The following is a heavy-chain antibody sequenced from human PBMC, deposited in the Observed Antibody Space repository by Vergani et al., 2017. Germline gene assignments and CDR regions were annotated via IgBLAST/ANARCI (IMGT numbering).Heavy chain of an antibody. J-gene: IGHJ4*02. CDR2: IYSGGST. Sequence: EVQLVESGGGLVQPGGSLRLSCAASGFTVSSNYMSWVRQAPGKGLEWVSVIYSGGSTYYADSVKGRFTISRHNSKNTLYLQMNSLGAEDTAVYYCARGDVGYNWTFFDDWGQGTLVTVSS. V-gene: IGHV3-53*04. D-gene: IGHD1-20*01. CDR1: GFTVSSNY. CDR3: ARGDVGYNWTFFDD.